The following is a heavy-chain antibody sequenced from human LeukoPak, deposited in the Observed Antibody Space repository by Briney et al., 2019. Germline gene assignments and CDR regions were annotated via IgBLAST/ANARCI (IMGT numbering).Heavy chain of an antibody. J-gene: IGHJ4*02. CDR1: GFTFSSYW. V-gene: IGHV3-7*01. CDR2: IKQDGSEK. Sequence: GGSLRLSCAVSGFTFSSYWMTWVRQAPGKGLEWVANIKQDGSEKYYVDSMKGRFTISRDNAENSLYLQMNSLRAEDTAVYYCARGRYCSGGSCQRLDYWGQGTLVTVSS. D-gene: IGHD2-15*01. CDR3: ARGRYCSGGSCQRLDY.